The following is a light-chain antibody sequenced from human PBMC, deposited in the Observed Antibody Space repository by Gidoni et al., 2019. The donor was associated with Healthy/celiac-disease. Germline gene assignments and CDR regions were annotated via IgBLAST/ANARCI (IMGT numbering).Light chain of an antibody. J-gene: IGKJ5*01. Sequence: DIQMTQSPSSLSASVGDRVTITCRASQSISSYLNWYQQKPGKAPKLLICAASSLQSGVPSRFSGSGSGTDFTLTISSLQPEDFATYYCQQSYSTLITFGQXTRLEIK. CDR2: AAS. CDR3: QQSYSTLIT. V-gene: IGKV1-39*01. CDR1: QSISSY.